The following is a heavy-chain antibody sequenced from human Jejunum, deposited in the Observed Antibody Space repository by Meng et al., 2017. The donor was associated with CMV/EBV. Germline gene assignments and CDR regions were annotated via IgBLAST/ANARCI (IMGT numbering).Heavy chain of an antibody. Sequence: FDLNTYWMGWVRQAPGKGLEWVANIKEDGSERFFVDSVKGRFTISRDDAQNSVYLEMNSLKVEDTGVYYCARDQPNYYDPSHSFQYWGQGTLVTVSS. J-gene: IGHJ1*01. CDR2: IKEDGSER. CDR3: ARDQPNYYDPSHSFQY. V-gene: IGHV3-7*01. CDR1: FDLNTYW. D-gene: IGHD3-3*01.